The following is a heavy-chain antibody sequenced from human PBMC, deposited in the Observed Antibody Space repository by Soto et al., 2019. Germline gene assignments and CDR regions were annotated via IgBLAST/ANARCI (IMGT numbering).Heavy chain of an antibody. CDR2: ISAYNGNT. D-gene: IGHD2-15*01. CDR3: ARDFLDIVVVVATPGIWFDP. J-gene: IGHJ5*02. Sequence: VASVKVSCKASGYTFTSYGISWVRQAPGQGLEWMGWISAYNGNTNYAQKLQGRVTMTTDTSTSTAYMELRSLRSDDTAVYYCARDFLDIVVVVATPGIWFDPWGQGTLVTVSS. V-gene: IGHV1-18*01. CDR1: GYTFTSYG.